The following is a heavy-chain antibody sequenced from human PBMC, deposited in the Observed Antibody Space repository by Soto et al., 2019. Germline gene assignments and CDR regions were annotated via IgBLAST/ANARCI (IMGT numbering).Heavy chain of an antibody. CDR3: ASLPPPSGLGS. Sequence: QVQLVQSGAEVKKPGASVKVPCTASGYTFTTYSINWARQAPGQGLELMGWFNTYNVNTNTAHKFQGRLTMTTGTSTSTAYLELRSLRSDDTAVYYCASLPPPSGLGSCGQGTLVTVSS. D-gene: IGHD6-25*01. J-gene: IGHJ5*02. V-gene: IGHV1-18*01. CDR2: FNTYNVNT. CDR1: GYTFTTYS.